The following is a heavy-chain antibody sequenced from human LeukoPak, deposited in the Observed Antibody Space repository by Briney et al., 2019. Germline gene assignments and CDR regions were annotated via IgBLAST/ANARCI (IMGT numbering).Heavy chain of an antibody. CDR3: AKAIGLRLGDSPDY. CDR1: GLIFNKYA. J-gene: IGHJ4*02. Sequence: GGSLRLSCVASGLIFNKYAMSWVRQAPGKGLEWASPISGSGGTTYYADSVKGRFTISRDNSKNTLYLQMNSLRADDTAVYYCAKAIGLRLGDSPDYWGQGTLVTVSS. CDR2: ISGSGGTT. D-gene: IGHD3-16*01. V-gene: IGHV3-23*01.